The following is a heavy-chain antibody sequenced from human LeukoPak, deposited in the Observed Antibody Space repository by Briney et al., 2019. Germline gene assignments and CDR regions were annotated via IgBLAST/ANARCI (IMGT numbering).Heavy chain of an antibody. Sequence: GGSLRLSCAASGFTFSDHYMDWVRQAPVKGLEWVGRIRNKANSYTTEYAASVKGRFTISRDDSKNSLYLQMNSLKTEDTAVYYCARVRGVTNNWFAPWGQGTLVTVSS. CDR2: IRNKANSYTT. V-gene: IGHV3-72*01. CDR1: GFTFSDHY. CDR3: ARVRGVTNNWFAP. D-gene: IGHD3-10*01. J-gene: IGHJ5*02.